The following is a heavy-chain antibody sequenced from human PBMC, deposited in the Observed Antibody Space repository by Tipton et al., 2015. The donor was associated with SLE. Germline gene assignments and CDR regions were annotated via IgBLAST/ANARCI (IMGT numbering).Heavy chain of an antibody. V-gene: IGHV1-46*01. Sequence: QVQLVQSGAEVTKPGASVRVSCRAPTYYIHWVRQAPGQGLEWMGTINPTGTSTTYAQKFQGRVTVTRDTSTSTVYMQLGSLRSEDTAIYYCAAYILTGYYNEFYHYGLDVWGQGTTFTVSS. CDR2: INPTGTST. D-gene: IGHD3-9*01. CDR3: AAYILTGYYNEFYHYGLDV. CDR1: TYY. J-gene: IGHJ6*02.